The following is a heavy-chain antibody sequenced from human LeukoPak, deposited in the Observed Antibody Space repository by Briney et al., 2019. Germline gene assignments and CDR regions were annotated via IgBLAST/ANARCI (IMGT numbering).Heavy chain of an antibody. CDR1: GFTFSRYG. CDR2: ISSNGGGT. V-gene: IGHV3-64*01. Sequence: PGGSLRLSCAASGFTFSRYGMHWVRQAPGKGPEYVSAISSNGGGTYYANSVKGRFTISRDNSKNTLYLQVGSLRAEDMAVYYCARRTPYSSGPFDYWGQGTLVTVSS. D-gene: IGHD6-19*01. J-gene: IGHJ4*02. CDR3: ARRTPYSSGPFDY.